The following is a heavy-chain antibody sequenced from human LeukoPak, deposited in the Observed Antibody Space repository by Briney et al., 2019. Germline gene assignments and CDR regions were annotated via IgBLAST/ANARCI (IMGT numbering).Heavy chain of an antibody. Sequence: SETLSLTCTVSGGSISSYYWTWIRQPPGKGLEWIGYIYYGGSTNYNPSLKSRVTISVDTSKNQFSLKVSSVTAADTAVYYCARQYDFWSGLFDYWGQGTLVTVSS. CDR3: ARQYDFWSGLFDY. J-gene: IGHJ4*02. D-gene: IGHD3-3*01. CDR1: GGSISSYY. V-gene: IGHV4-59*08. CDR2: IYYGGST.